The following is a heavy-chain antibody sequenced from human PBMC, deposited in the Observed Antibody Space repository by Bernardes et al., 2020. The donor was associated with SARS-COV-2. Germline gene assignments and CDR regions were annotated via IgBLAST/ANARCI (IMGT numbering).Heavy chain of an antibody. J-gene: IGHJ4*02. CDR3: ARGPRYSSSWYV. CDR2: INHSGST. Sequence: SDTLTLTCAVYGGSFSGSYWSWIRQPPGQGLEWIGEINHSGSTNYNPSLKSRVTISVDTSKNQFSLKLSSVTAADTAVYYCARGPRYSSSWYVWGQGTLVTVSS. V-gene: IGHV4-34*01. D-gene: IGHD6-13*01. CDR1: GGSFSGSY.